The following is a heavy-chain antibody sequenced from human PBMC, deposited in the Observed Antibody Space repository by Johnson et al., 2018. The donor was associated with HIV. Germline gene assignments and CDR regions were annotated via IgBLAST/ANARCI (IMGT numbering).Heavy chain of an antibody. D-gene: IGHD1-26*01. CDR3: AREGGDAFDI. J-gene: IGHJ3*02. Sequence: MLLVESGGGLIQPGGSLRLSCAASRFSVSSNYMTWVRQAPGKGLEWVSVLYSGGSTYYADSVKGRFTISRDNSKNTLYLQMNSLRAEDTAVYYCAREGGDAFDIWGQGTMVTVSS. CDR2: LYSGGST. V-gene: IGHV3-66*03. CDR1: RFSVSSNY.